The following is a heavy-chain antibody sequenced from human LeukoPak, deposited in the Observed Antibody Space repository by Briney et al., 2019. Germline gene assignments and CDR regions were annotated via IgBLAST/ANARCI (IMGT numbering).Heavy chain of an antibody. CDR1: GFTLSSYA. D-gene: IGHD3-3*01. Sequence: GGSLRLSCAASGFTLSSYAMSWVRQAPGKGLEWISGIIGSGGITYYADSVKGRFTISRDNSKNTLYLQIYSLRAGDTAVYYCAKDDALIRFNDWGQGTLVTVSS. V-gene: IGHV3-23*01. CDR2: IIGSGGIT. CDR3: AKDDALIRFND. J-gene: IGHJ4*02.